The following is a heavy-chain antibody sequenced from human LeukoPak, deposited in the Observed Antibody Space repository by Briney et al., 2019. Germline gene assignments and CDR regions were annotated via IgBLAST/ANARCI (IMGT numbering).Heavy chain of an antibody. CDR2: IYHSGRA. CDR3: ARDGSDNWGLFDS. Sequence: SGTLSLTCIVSGDSISRGSYYWGWIRQAPGKGLEWIGNIYHSGRAYYNPSLQSRATISVDTSKNRFFLKVTSVTAADTAVYYCARDGSDNWGLFDSWGQGTLLTVSS. CDR1: GDSISRGSYY. D-gene: IGHD1-1*01. V-gene: IGHV4-39*07. J-gene: IGHJ4*02.